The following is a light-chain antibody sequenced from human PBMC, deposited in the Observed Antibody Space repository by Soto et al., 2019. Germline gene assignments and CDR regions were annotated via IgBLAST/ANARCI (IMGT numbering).Light chain of an antibody. V-gene: IGKV3-11*01. CDR3: QHRDNWSYL. CDR2: DAS. Sequence: EIVLTQSPATLSLSPGERATLSCRASESVRHYVAWYQQKPAQAPRLLIYDASDRAVGIPARVSGSESVTDYALPISSLEAEDFAVYYCQHRDNWSYLFGHGNKVESK. J-gene: IGKJ2*01. CDR1: ESVRHY.